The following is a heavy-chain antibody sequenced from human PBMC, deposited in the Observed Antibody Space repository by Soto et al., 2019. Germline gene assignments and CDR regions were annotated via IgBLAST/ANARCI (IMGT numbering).Heavy chain of an antibody. D-gene: IGHD2-2*01. CDR2: INHSGST. V-gene: IGHV4-34*01. Sequence: SETLSLTCAVYGWSFSGYFWSWIRQPPGKGLEWIGEINHSGSTNYNPSLKSRVTILVDTSKNQFSLKLSSVTAADTAVYYCARGFIEVVPAARTRDDAFDIWGQGTMVTVSS. CDR3: ARGFIEVVPAARTRDDAFDI. J-gene: IGHJ3*02. CDR1: GWSFSGYF.